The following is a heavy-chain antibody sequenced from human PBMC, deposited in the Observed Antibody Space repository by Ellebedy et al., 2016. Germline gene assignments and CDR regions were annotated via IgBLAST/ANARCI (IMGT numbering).Heavy chain of an antibody. D-gene: IGHD3-22*01. CDR2: ISYDGSNK. CDR1: GFTFSSYT. V-gene: IGHV3-30-3*01. CDR3: ARGRDSSDRYNLGAWFDP. J-gene: IGHJ5*02. Sequence: GESLKISCAASGFTFSSYTMHWVRQAPGKGLEWVAVISYDGSNKYYADSVKGRFTISRDDSKNTLYLQTNSLRAEDTSVYYCARGRDSSDRYNLGAWFDPWGQGILVTVSS.